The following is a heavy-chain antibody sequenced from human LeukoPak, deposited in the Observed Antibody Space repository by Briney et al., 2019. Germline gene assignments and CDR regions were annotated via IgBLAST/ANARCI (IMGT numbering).Heavy chain of an antibody. CDR3: ARDRVGSGWPRPYYFEI. V-gene: IGHV1-2*02. CDR2: INPNTGAT. J-gene: IGHJ4*02. Sequence: ASPKVSCKPSGYTFTGYYLHWVRQAPGQGPEWMGWINPNTGATMYSQKFQGRVTMTRDTSVSTGYMELRSLTSDDSAVYYCARDRVGSGWPRPYYFEIWGQGTLVTVSS. D-gene: IGHD6-19*01. CDR1: GYTFTGYY.